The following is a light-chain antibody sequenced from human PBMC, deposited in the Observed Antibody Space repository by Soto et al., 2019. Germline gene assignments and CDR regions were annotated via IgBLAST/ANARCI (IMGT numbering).Light chain of an antibody. CDR1: QSVSSN. J-gene: IGKJ4*01. V-gene: IGKV3-15*01. CDR2: GAS. Sequence: IVMTQSPATLSVSPGERATLSCRASQSVSSNLAWYQQKPGQAPRLLIYGASTRATGIPARFSGSGSGTEFTLTISSLQSEDFAVYYCQQYNNWPLTLGGGTKV. CDR3: QQYNNWPLT.